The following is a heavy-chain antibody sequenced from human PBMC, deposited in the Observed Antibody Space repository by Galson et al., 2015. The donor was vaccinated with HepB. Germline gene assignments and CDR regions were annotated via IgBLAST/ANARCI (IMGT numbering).Heavy chain of an antibody. CDR1: GGTFSSYA. CDR2: IIPIFGTA. V-gene: IGHV1-69*13. D-gene: IGHD3-3*01. Sequence: SVKVSCKASGGTFSSYAISWVRQAPGQGLEWMGGIIPIFGTANYAQKFQGRVTITADESTSTAYMELSSLRSEDTAVYYCARGGYDFWSVSKVRSWAYYYYMDVWGKGTTVTVSS. CDR3: ARGGYDFWSVSKVRSWAYYYYMDV. J-gene: IGHJ6*03.